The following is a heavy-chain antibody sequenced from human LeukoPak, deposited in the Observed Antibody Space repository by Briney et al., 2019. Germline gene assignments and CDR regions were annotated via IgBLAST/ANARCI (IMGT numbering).Heavy chain of an antibody. Sequence: RGSLRLSCAASGFTFSSYSMNWVRQAPGKVLEWVSSISSGSTYIYYADSVKGRFSISRDNAKNSLYLQMNSLRAEDTAVYYCARGRTSGGMTTDIDYWGQGTLVTVSS. D-gene: IGHD4-11*01. CDR1: GFTFSSYS. J-gene: IGHJ4*02. V-gene: IGHV3-21*01. CDR3: ARGRTSGGMTTDIDY. CDR2: ISSGSTYI.